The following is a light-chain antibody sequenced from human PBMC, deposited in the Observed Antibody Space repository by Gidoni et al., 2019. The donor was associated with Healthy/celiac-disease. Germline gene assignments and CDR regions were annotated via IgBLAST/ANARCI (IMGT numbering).Light chain of an antibody. CDR3: SSSDSSGNHRV. CDR1: ALPKKY. V-gene: IGLV3-10*01. Sequence: SYELTQPPSVSVSPGQTARITCSGDALPKKYAYWYRQKSGLAPVLVIYEDSRRPSGIPERFSGSSSGTMATLTISGAQVEDEADYYCSSSDSSGNHRVFGGGTKLTVL. CDR2: EDS. J-gene: IGLJ2*01.